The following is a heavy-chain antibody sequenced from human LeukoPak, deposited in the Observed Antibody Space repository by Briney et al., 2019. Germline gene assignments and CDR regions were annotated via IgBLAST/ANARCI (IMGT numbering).Heavy chain of an antibody. D-gene: IGHD2-15*01. Sequence: SGGSLRLSCAASGFTFSDYYMSWIRQAPGKGLEWVSHIRSGGSTIYDADSVKGRFTISRDNAKSSLYLQMDSLRAEDTAVYYCARARATRWYFDLWGRGTLVTVSS. V-gene: IGHV3-11*04. CDR1: GFTFSDYY. CDR3: ARARATRWYFDL. J-gene: IGHJ2*01. CDR2: IRSGGSTI.